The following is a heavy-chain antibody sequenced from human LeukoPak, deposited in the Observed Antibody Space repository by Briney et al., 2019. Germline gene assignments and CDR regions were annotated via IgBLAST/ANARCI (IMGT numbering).Heavy chain of an antibody. D-gene: IGHD6-19*01. CDR3: SRPSNSGVDD. J-gene: IGHJ4*02. Sequence: GESLKISCKGSGYSFTSYWIGWVRQMPGKGLEWMGTIYPADSETRYSPSFQGRVTISADKSINTVYLHWSSLKASDTAMYYCSRPSNSGVDDWGQGTLVTVSS. V-gene: IGHV5-51*01. CDR2: IYPADSET. CDR1: GYSFTSYW.